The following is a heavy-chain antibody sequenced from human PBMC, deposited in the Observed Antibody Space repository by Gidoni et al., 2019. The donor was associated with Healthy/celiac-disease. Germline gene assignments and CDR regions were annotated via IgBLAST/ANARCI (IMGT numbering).Heavy chain of an antibody. CDR3: ARGVDYTLMDV. CDR1: GFPFSSYD. Sequence: EVQLVESGGGLVQRGGALRLSCSASGFPFSSYDMPWVSQATGKGLEWVSAIGTAGDTYYPGSVKGRFTISRENAKNSLYLQMNSLRAGDTAVYYCARGVDYTLMDVWGQGTTVTVSS. V-gene: IGHV3-13*01. D-gene: IGHD4-4*01. CDR2: IGTAGDT. J-gene: IGHJ6*02.